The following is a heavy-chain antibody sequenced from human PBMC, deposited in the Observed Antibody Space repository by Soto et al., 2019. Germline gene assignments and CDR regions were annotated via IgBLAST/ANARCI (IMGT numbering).Heavy chain of an antibody. J-gene: IGHJ6*02. CDR3: ARALSAPTYYYYGMDV. D-gene: IGHD3-16*01. V-gene: IGHV4-4*02. CDR1: GVSISSSNW. CDR2: IYHSGST. Sequence: PSETLSLTCAVSGVSISSSNWWRWVREPPGKGLEWIGEIYHSGSTNYNPSLKSRVTISVDESKNQFSLKLSSVTAADTAVYYCARALSAPTYYYYGMDVWGQGTTVTVSS.